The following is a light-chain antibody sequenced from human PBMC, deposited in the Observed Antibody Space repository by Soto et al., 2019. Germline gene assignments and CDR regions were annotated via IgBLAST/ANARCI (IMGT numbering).Light chain of an antibody. Sequence: DIQMTQPPSSLSASLGDSVTIXXRASQGISSWLAWYQQKPGKAPKIXIYAASSLQSGVPSRFSGSGSGTDFTLTISSLQPEDFATYYCQQANSFPITFGQGTRLEIK. CDR1: QGISSW. CDR2: AAS. J-gene: IGKJ5*01. CDR3: QQANSFPIT. V-gene: IGKV1-12*01.